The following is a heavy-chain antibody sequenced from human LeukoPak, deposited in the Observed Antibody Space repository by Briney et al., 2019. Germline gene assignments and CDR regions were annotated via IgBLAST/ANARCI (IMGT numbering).Heavy chain of an antibody. V-gene: IGHV4-59*01. Sequence: SETLSLTCTVSGGSISSYYWSWIRQPPGKGLEWIGYIYYSGSTNYNPSLKSRVTISVDTSKNQFSLKLSSVTAADTAVYYCARGLGYYYDSSGYLDIWGQGTMVTVSS. CDR1: GGSISSYY. CDR2: IYYSGST. D-gene: IGHD3-22*01. J-gene: IGHJ3*02. CDR3: ARGLGYYYDSSGYLDI.